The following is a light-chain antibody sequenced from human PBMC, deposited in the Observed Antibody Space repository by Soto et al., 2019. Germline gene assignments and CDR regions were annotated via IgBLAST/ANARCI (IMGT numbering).Light chain of an antibody. Sequence: QSALTQPPSASGSPGQSVTISCTGTSSDVGGYKYVSWYQQHPGKAPKLMIFEVNKRPSGVPDRFSGSKSGNTASLTVSGLQVDDDLDYYCSSYAGINNLGVFGTGTKLTVL. V-gene: IGLV2-8*01. CDR2: EVN. CDR3: SSYAGINNLGV. CDR1: SSDVGGYKY. J-gene: IGLJ1*01.